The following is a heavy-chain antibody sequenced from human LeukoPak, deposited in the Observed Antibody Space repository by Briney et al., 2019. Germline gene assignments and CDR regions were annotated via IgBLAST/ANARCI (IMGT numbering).Heavy chain of an antibody. CDR1: GGSISSYY. D-gene: IGHD6-13*01. CDR2: IYYSGST. Sequence: SETLSLTCTVSGGSISSYYWSWIRQPPGKGLEWIGYIYYSGSTDYNPSLKSRVTISVDTSKNQFSLKLSSVTAADTAVYYCARASRYSSSLFQHWGQGTLVTVSS. V-gene: IGHV4-59*01. J-gene: IGHJ1*01. CDR3: ARASRYSSSLFQH.